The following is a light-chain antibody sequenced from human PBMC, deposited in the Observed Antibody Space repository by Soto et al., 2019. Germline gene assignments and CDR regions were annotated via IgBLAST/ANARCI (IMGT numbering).Light chain of an antibody. CDR1: QSVSSN. Sequence: EIVMTHSPATLSVSPWERATLSCRASQSVSSNLAWYQQKPGQSPRLLIYGTSTRATGIPARFSGSGSGTEFTLTISSLQSEDFAVYYCHQYNFWPTFGQGTKVDIK. J-gene: IGKJ1*01. CDR3: HQYNFWPT. CDR2: GTS. V-gene: IGKV3-15*01.